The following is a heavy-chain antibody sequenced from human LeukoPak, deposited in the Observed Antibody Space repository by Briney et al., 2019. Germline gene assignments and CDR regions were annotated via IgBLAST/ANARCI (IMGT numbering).Heavy chain of an antibody. Sequence: TGGSLRLSCAASGFLFNSSAMHWVRQAPGKGRGWVAVISFDGGIKYYADSVKGRFTISRDNAKNTLYLQMNSLRAEDTAVYYCAKDDEWIEFWDRGTGAPVNVSS. CDR3: AKDDEWIEFWD. D-gene: IGHD3-3*02. CDR2: ISFDGGIK. CDR1: GFLFNSSA. V-gene: IGHV3-30*04. J-gene: IGHJ4*02.